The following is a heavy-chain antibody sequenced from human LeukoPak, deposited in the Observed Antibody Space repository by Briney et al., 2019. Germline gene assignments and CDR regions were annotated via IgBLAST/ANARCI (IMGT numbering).Heavy chain of an antibody. Sequence: SGGSLRLSCAASGFTFSSYAMHWARQAPGKGLEWVAVISYDGSNKYYADSVKGRFTISRDNSKNTLYLQMNSLRAEDTAVYYCARVPRAVDSGYDRQPHDAFDIWGQGTMVTVSS. V-gene: IGHV3-30*04. CDR2: ISYDGSNK. CDR3: ARVPRAVDSGYDRQPHDAFDI. CDR1: GFTFSSYA. D-gene: IGHD5-12*01. J-gene: IGHJ3*02.